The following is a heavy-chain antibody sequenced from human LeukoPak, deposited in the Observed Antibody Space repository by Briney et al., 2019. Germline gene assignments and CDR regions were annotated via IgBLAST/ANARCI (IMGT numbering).Heavy chain of an antibody. J-gene: IGHJ4*02. CDR3: ARRSPYSTGWSSYFDY. V-gene: IGHV4-39*07. Sequence: SETLSLTCTVSGGSISSSSYYWGWIRQPPGKGLEWIGSIYYSGSTYYNPSLKSRVTISVDTSKNQFSLKLTSVTAADSAVYYCARRSPYSTGWSSYFDYWGQGALVTVSS. D-gene: IGHD6-19*01. CDR1: GGSISSSSYY. CDR2: IYYSGST.